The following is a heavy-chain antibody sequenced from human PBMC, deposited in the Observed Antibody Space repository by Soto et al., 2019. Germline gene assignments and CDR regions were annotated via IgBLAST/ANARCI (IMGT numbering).Heavy chain of an antibody. J-gene: IGHJ4*02. V-gene: IGHV1-3*01. CDR3: ARDLNARIDSRSGDFDY. Sequence: ASVKVSCKASGYTFTSYAMHWVRQAPGQRLEWMGWINAGNGNTKYSQKFQGRVTITRDTSASTAYMELSSLRSEDTAVYYCARDLNARIDSRSGDFDYWGQGTLVTVSS. D-gene: IGHD6-6*01. CDR1: GYTFTSYA. CDR2: INAGNGNT.